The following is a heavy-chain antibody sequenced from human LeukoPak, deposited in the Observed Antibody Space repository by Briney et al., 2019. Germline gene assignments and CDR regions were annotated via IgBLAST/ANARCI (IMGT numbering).Heavy chain of an antibody. CDR3: ARGVRYTSKPFDY. CDR1: TFTLKDYY. J-gene: IGHJ4*02. Sequence: PGGSLRLSCAASTFTLKDYYMSWIRQAPGKGLEWVSYISSSGTTIYYADSVKGRFTISRDNAKNSLYLQMNSLRVEDTAVYFCARGVRYTSKPFDYWGQGILVTVSS. CDR2: ISSSGTTI. V-gene: IGHV3-11*04. D-gene: IGHD3-10*01.